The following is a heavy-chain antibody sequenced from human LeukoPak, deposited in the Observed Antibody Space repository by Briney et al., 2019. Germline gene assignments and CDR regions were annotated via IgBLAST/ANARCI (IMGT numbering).Heavy chain of an antibody. CDR2: IYYSGST. V-gene: IGHV4-31*03. J-gene: IGHJ4*02. CDR1: GGSISSGGYY. D-gene: IGHD2-21*02. Sequence: SETLSLTCTVSGGSISSGGYYWSWIRQHPGKGLEWIGYIYYSGSTYYNPSLKSRVTISVDTSKNQFSLKLSSVTAADTAVYYCARVRRFCGGDCYSLGYFDYWGQGTLVTVSS. CDR3: ARVRRFCGGDCYSLGYFDY.